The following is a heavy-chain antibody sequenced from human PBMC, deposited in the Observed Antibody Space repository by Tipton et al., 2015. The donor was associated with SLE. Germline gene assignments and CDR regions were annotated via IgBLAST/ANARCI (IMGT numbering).Heavy chain of an antibody. V-gene: IGHV3-11*06. CDR1: GFTFSDYY. CDR2: ISSSSSYT. Sequence: SLRLSCAASGFTFSDYYMSWIRQAPGKGLEWVSYISSSSSYTNYADSVKGRFTISRDNAKNSLYLQMNSLRAEDTAVYYCARDSDYYGSGSYLDYWGQGTLVTVSS. D-gene: IGHD3-10*01. J-gene: IGHJ4*02. CDR3: ARDSDYYGSGSYLDY.